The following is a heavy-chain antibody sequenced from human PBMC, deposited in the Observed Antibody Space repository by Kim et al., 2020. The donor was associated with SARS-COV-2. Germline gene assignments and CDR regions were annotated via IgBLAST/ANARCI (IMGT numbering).Heavy chain of an antibody. V-gene: IGHV4-59*01. D-gene: IGHD2-15*01. CDR3: VGYCSGGSCLKFDY. Sequence: NPSLKSRVTISVDTSKNQFSLKLSSVTAADTAVYYCVGYCSGGSCLKFDYWGQGTLVTVSS. J-gene: IGHJ4*02.